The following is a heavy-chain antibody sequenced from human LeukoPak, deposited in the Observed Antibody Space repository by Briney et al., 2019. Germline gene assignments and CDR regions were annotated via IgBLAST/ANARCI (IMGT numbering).Heavy chain of an antibody. Sequence: SETLSPTCTVSGGSISSDAYYWSWIRQHPGKGLEWIGYIYYSGSTYYNPSLKSRVTISVDTSKNQFSLKLSSVTAADTAVYYCASNYGSSGYYRSVVGYWGQGTLVTVSS. J-gene: IGHJ4*02. CDR3: ASNYGSSGYYRSVVGY. CDR1: GGSISSDAYY. D-gene: IGHD3-22*01. CDR2: IYYSGST. V-gene: IGHV4-31*03.